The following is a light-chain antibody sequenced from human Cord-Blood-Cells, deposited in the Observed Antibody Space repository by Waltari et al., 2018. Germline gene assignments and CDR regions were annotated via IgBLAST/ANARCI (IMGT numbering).Light chain of an antibody. Sequence: EIQMTQSPSSLSASVGDRVPITCRASQSIRSYLNWYQQKPGKAPKLLIYAASSLQSGVPSRFSGSGSGTDFTLTISSLQPEDFATYYCQQSYSTPWTFGQGTKVEIK. CDR1: QSIRSY. J-gene: IGKJ1*01. CDR3: QQSYSTPWT. V-gene: IGKV1-39*01. CDR2: AAS.